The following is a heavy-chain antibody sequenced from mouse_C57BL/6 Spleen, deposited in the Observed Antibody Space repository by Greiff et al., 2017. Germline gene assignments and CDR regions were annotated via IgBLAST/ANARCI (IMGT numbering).Heavy chain of an antibody. Sequence: QVQLKQPGAELVKPGASVKLSCKASGYTFTSYWMHWVKQRPGQGLEWIGMIHPNSGSTNYNEKFKSKATLTVDKSSSTAYMQLSSLTSEDSAVYYCARKDDGYYDYAMDYWGQGTSVTVSS. D-gene: IGHD2-3*01. CDR3: ARKDDGYYDYAMDY. J-gene: IGHJ4*01. CDR2: IHPNSGST. V-gene: IGHV1-64*01. CDR1: GYTFTSYW.